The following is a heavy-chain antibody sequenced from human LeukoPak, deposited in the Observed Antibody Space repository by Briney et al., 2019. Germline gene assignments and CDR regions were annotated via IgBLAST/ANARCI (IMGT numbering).Heavy chain of an antibody. CDR1: GFTFSSYG. Sequence: GGSLRLSCAASGFTFSSYGMHWVRQAPGKGLEWVAFIRYDGSNKYYADSVKGRFTISRDNSKNTLYLQMNSLRAEDTAVYYCAKYFIGGWYSDAFDIWGQGTMVTVSS. V-gene: IGHV3-30*02. CDR3: AKYFIGGWYSDAFDI. CDR2: IRYDGSNK. J-gene: IGHJ3*02. D-gene: IGHD6-19*01.